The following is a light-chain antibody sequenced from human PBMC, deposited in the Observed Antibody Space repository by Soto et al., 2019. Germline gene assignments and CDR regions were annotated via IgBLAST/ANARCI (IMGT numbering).Light chain of an antibody. V-gene: IGKV1-39*01. CDR1: QSISTY. CDR2: AAS. Sequence: DVQMTQSPSSLSASVGDRVTITCRASQSISTYLNWYHQKPGKAPKLLIYAASSLQSGVPSRLSGSGSGTDFTLTISSLQPEDFATYYYQQSYSTPITFGQGTRLEIK. J-gene: IGKJ5*01. CDR3: QQSYSTPIT.